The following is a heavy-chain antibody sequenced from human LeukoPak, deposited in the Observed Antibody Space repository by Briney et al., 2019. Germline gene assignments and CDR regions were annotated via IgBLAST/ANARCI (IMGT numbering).Heavy chain of an antibody. Sequence: PSETLSLTCNVPGGSITSYFWSWIRQPPGKGLEWVAYISYSGSTTYNPSPKSRVIISVDASKSQFSRKLRSVTAADTAVYYCAGEDYGGYRFDYWGQGTVVTVSS. CDR2: ISYSGST. V-gene: IGHV4-59*01. CDR3: AGEDYGGYRFDY. CDR1: GGSITSYF. D-gene: IGHD4-23*01. J-gene: IGHJ4*02.